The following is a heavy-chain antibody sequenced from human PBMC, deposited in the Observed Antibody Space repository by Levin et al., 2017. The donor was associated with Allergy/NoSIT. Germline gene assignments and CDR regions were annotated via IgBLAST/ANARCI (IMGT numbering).Heavy chain of an antibody. CDR2: IYYSGST. D-gene: IGHD6-19*01. CDR1: GGSFSSYY. CDR3: SRLDSSGWYYFDS. V-gene: IGHV4-59*08. J-gene: IGHJ4*02. Sequence: SETLSLTCNLSGGSFSSYYWSWIRQTPGRGLEWMGFIYYSGSTTYNPSLKSRVAISFDPSKNEFSLKLTSVIAADTAFYYCSRLDSSGWYYFDSWGQGILVTVS.